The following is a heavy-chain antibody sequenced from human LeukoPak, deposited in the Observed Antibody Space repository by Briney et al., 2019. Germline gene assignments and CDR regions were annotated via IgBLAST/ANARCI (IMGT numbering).Heavy chain of an antibody. CDR2: INHSGST. CDR3: ARGLQSSGWFRRDYFDY. J-gene: IGHJ4*02. V-gene: IGHV4-34*01. CDR1: GGSFSGYY. D-gene: IGHD6-19*01. Sequence: SETLSLTCAVYGGSFSGYYWSWIRQPPGKGLEWIGEINHSGSTNYNPSLKSRVTISVDTSKNQFSLKLSSVTAADTAVYYCARGLQSSGWFRRDYFDYWGQGTLVTVSS.